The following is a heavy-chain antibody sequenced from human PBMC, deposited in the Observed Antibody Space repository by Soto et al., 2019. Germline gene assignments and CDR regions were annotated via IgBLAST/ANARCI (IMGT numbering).Heavy chain of an antibody. V-gene: IGHV1-69*02. CDR1: GGTFSSYT. Sequence: QVQLVQSGAEVKKPGSSVKVSCKASGGTFSSYTISWVRQAPGQGLEWMGRIIPILGIANYAQKFQGRVTITADKSPSTAYMELSSLRSEDTAVYYCARGILKYNWFDPWGQGTLVTVSS. CDR2: IIPILGIA. J-gene: IGHJ5*02. CDR3: ARGILKYNWFDP. D-gene: IGHD6-13*01.